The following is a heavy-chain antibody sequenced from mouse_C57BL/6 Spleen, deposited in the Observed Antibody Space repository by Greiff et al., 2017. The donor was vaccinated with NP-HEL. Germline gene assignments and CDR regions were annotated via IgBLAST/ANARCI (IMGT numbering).Heavy chain of an antibody. J-gene: IGHJ3*01. CDR3: AKKGGVYYGYSWFAY. CDR1: GYAFSSYW. Sequence: QVQLQQSGAELVKPGASVKISRKASGYAFSSYWMNWVKQRPGKGLEWIGQIYPGDGDTNYNGKFKGKATLTADKSSSTAYMQLSSLTPEDSAVYFCAKKGGVYYGYSWFAYWGHRTLVTVSA. D-gene: IGHD2-2*01. CDR2: IYPGDGDT. V-gene: IGHV1-80*01.